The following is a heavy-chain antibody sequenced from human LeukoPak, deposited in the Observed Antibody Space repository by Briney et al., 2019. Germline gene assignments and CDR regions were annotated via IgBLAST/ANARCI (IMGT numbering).Heavy chain of an antibody. J-gene: IGHJ5*02. CDR2: IKQDGSEK. V-gene: IGHV3-7*01. Sequence: GGSLRLSCAASGFTFSSYWMSWVRQAPGKGLEWVANIKQDGSEKYYVDSVKGRFTISRDNAKNSLYLQMNSLRAEDTAVYYCARDLSSGWYDKWIDPWGQGTLVTVSS. CDR1: GFTFSSYW. CDR3: ARDLSSGWYDKWIDP. D-gene: IGHD6-19*01.